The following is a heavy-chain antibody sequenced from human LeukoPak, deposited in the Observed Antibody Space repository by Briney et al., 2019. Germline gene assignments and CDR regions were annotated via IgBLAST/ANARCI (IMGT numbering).Heavy chain of an antibody. J-gene: IGHJ6*03. CDR1: GGSISSSSYY. D-gene: IGHD6-19*01. CDR2: IYYSGGT. Sequence: PSETLSLTCTVSGGSISSSSYYWGWIRQPPGKGLEWIGSIYYSGGTYYNPSLKSRVTISVDTSKNQFSLKLSSVTAADTAVYYCARRAVAGSGVYYYYYMDVWGKGTTVTVSS. CDR3: ARRAVAGSGVYYYYYMDV. V-gene: IGHV4-39*01.